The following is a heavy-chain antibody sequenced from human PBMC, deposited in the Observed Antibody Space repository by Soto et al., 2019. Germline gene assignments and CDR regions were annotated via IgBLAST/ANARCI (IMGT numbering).Heavy chain of an antibody. V-gene: IGHV2-70*12. D-gene: IGHD3-16*02. CDR2: IDWDDNK. J-gene: IGHJ5*02. Sequence: SGPTLVNPTQTLTLTCTFSGFSLTTSGVAVGWIRQPPGKALEWLALIDWDDNKYYSPSLKTRLTISKDTSKNQVVLTMTNMDPVDTATYYCAHRAFQGYDYVWGSYRYPGWFDPWGQGTLVTVSS. CDR3: AHRAFQGYDYVWGSYRYPGWFDP. CDR1: GFSLTTSGVA.